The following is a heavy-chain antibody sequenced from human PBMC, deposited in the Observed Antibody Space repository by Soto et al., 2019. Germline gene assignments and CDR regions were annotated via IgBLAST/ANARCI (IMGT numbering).Heavy chain of an antibody. Sequence: GGSLRLSCAASGFTFSSYSMNWVRQAPGKGLEWVSSISSSSSYIYYADSVKGRFTISRDNAKNSLYLQMNSLRAEDTAVYYCASGTRYYDILTGHRTSGYYFDYWGQGTLVTVSS. V-gene: IGHV3-21*01. D-gene: IGHD3-9*01. CDR3: ASGTRYYDILTGHRTSGYYFDY. CDR2: ISSSSSYI. CDR1: GFTFSSYS. J-gene: IGHJ4*02.